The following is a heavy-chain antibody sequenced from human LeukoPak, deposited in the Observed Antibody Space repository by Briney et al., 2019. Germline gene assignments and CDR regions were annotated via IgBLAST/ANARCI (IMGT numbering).Heavy chain of an antibody. CDR3: ARGTCGYTYGCFFDY. Sequence: PGGSLRLSCAASGFTFSNYAFHWVRQAPGKGLEWVALISYHGSNKYYADSVKGRFTISRDNSKDTLSLQMNSLRAEDTAVYYCARGTCGYTYGCFFDYWGQGTLVTVSS. D-gene: IGHD5-18*01. CDR1: GFTFSNYA. V-gene: IGHV3-30-3*01. CDR2: ISYHGSNK. J-gene: IGHJ4*02.